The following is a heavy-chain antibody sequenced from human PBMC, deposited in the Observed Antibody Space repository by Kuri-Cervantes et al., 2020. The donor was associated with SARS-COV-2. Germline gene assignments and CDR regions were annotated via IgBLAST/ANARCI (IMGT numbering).Heavy chain of an antibody. CDR1: GYTFTSYD. Sequence: ASVKVSCKASGYTFTSYDINWVRQATGQGLEWMGWINTNTGNPTYAQGFTGRFVFSLDTSVSTAYLQISSLKAEDTAVYYCARVMTTVTTRHYGMDFWGQGTTVTVSS. D-gene: IGHD4-17*01. J-gene: IGHJ6*02. V-gene: IGHV7-4-1*02. CDR3: ARVMTTVTTRHYGMDF. CDR2: INTNTGNP.